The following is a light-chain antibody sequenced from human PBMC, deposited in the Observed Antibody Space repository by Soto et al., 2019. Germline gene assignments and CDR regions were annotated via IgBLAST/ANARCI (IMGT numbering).Light chain of an antibody. J-gene: IGLJ1*01. CDR2: DVS. CDR3: SSYTSSSTLV. CDR1: SSDVGGYNY. Sequence: HSALTPAASVSGAPRPAIPISCTGNSSDVGGYNYVSWYQQHPGKAPKLMIYDVSNRPSGVSNRFSGSKSGNTASLTISGLQAEDEADYYCSSYTSSSTLVFGTGTKVTVL. V-gene: IGLV2-14*01.